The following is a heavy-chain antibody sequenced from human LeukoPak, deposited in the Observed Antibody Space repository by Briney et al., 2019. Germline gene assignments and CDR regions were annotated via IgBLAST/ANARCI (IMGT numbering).Heavy chain of an antibody. D-gene: IGHD1-26*01. CDR3: ARDAIVGATRGDY. Sequence: GASVKVSCKASEYTFTGYYMYWVRQAPGQGLEWMGWISPNTGVTKYAQKFQGRVTMTRDTFIDTHYMELSRLTSEDTAMYYCARDAIVGATRGDYWGKGTRVTASS. CDR1: EYTFTGYY. V-gene: IGHV1-2*02. CDR2: ISPNTGVT. J-gene: IGHJ4*02.